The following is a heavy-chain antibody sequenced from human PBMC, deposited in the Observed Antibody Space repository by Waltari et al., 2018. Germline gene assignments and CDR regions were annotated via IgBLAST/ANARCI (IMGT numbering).Heavy chain of an antibody. Sequence: EVQLVQSGAEVKKPGESLKISCKGSGYRFSTYWINWVRQMPGQGLEWMGIIPPGESHIRYSPSFQGLVTFSADTSISTAYLQWDSLKASDTAMYYCARTPHCSGGSCLDYWGQGTLVTVSS. V-gene: IGHV5-51*01. J-gene: IGHJ4*02. CDR2: IPPGESHI. D-gene: IGHD2-15*01. CDR3: ARTPHCSGGSCLDY. CDR1: GYRFSTYW.